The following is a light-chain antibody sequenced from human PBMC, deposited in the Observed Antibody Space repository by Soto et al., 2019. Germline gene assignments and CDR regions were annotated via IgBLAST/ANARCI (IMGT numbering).Light chain of an antibody. Sequence: QSALTQPASVSGSPGQSITISCTGTSSDVGGYNYVSWDQQHPGKAPKLMIYEVSNRPSGVSNRFSGSKSGNTASLTISGLQAEDEADYFCNSYGSTSTRYVFGPGTKLTVL. J-gene: IGLJ1*01. CDR2: EVS. CDR3: NSYGSTSTRYV. V-gene: IGLV2-14*01. CDR1: SSDVGGYNY.